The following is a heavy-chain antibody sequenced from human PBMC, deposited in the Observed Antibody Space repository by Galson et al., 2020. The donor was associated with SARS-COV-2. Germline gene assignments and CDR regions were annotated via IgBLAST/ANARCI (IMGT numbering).Heavy chain of an antibody. Sequence: ASVKVSCKASGYTFTGYYMHWVRQAPGQGLEWMGWINPNSGGTNYAQKCQGWVTMTRDTSISTAYMELSRLRSDDTAVYYCARESSSRDGDYYYYMDVWGKGTTVTVSS. V-gene: IGHV1-2*04. CDR1: GYTFTGYY. D-gene: IGHD2-2*01. CDR3: ARESSSRDGDYYYYMDV. J-gene: IGHJ6*03. CDR2: INPNSGGT.